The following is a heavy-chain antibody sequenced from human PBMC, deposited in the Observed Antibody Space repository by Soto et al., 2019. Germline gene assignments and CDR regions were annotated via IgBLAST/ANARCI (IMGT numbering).Heavy chain of an antibody. CDR3: ARHKPQYYYDSSGYYYVGDYYYYGMDV. V-gene: IGHV1-18*01. CDR2: ISGYDGHT. Sequence: ASVKVSCKASGYTFTTYGISWVRQAPGQGLEWMGWISGYDGHTKYAQKFQGRIIMTTDTSTSTVYMDLRSLRSDDTAVYYCARHKPQYYYDSSGYYYVGDYYYYGMDVWGQGTTVTVSS. D-gene: IGHD3-22*01. CDR1: GYTFTTYG. J-gene: IGHJ6*02.